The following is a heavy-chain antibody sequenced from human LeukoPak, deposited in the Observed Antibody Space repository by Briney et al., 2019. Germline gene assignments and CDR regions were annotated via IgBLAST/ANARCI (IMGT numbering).Heavy chain of an antibody. J-gene: IGHJ5*02. CDR2: IFHSGST. D-gene: IGHD2-21*01. V-gene: IGHV4-30-2*01. CDR1: GDSICSGAYS. Sequence: PSQTLSLTCGVSGDSICSGAYSWSWIRQPPGKGLEWIGYIFHSGSTFYNPSLKSRVTISVDNSKNPFSLRLSSVTAADTAVYYCARELWFANAPGSWLDPWGQGTLVTVSS. CDR3: ARELWFANAPGSWLDP.